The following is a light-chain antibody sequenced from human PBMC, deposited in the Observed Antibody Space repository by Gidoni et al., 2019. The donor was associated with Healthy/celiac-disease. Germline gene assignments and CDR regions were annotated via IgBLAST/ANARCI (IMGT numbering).Light chain of an antibody. Sequence: QSALHQPASLSGSPGKSITISCTGTSSDVGGYNYVSWYQQHPGKAPKLMIYDVSNRPSGVSNRFSGSKSGNTASLTISGLQAEDEADYYCSSYTSSSTSFGGGTKLTVL. CDR1: SSDVGGYNY. CDR3: SSYTSSSTS. CDR2: DVS. J-gene: IGLJ2*01. V-gene: IGLV2-14*03.